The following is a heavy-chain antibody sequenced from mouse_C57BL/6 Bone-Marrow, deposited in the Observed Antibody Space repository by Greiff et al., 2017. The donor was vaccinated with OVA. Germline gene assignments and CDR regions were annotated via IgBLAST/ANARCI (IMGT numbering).Heavy chain of an antibody. Sequence: QVHVQQSGAELVKPGASVKISCKVSGYTFTDHTIHWVKQRPEQGLEWIGNIYPRDGSTKYNEKFKGKATLTADKSSSTAYMQLNSLTSEDSAVYFCARHYCGSSYAYYFAFDYWGQGTSVTVSS. D-gene: IGHD1-1*01. CDR2: IYPRDGST. V-gene: IGHV1-78*01. J-gene: IGHJ4*01. CDR1: GYTFTDHT. CDR3: ARHYCGSSYAYYFAFDY.